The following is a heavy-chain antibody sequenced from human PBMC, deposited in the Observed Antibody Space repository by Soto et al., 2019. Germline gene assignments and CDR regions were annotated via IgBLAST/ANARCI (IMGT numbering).Heavy chain of an antibody. CDR3: ARDKRPTMKTVAIATGYPTRYGMDV. Sequence: AAVKVSCKVSVYIFSHYVINWVGQAPGQGLEGIGLVSPYTGDTSYADNFQGRVTMTTDPSTSTAYVELRSLRSDDTAVYYCARDKRPTMKTVAIATGYPTRYGMDVWGQGTTVTVSS. D-gene: IGHD3-22*01. CDR1: VYIFSHYV. CDR2: VSPYTGDT. J-gene: IGHJ6*02. V-gene: IGHV1-18*01.